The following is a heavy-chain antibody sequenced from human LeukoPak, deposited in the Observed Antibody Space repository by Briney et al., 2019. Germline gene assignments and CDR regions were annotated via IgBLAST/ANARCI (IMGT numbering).Heavy chain of an antibody. J-gene: IGHJ4*02. D-gene: IGHD6-19*01. CDR1: GYTFTSYD. Sequence: ASVKVSCKAPGYTFTSYDINWVRQATGQGLEWMGWMNPNSGNTGYAQKFQGRVTITRNTSIDTAYMELSSLRSEDTAVYYCARGTRIAVAGTSQRKKFDDWGQGTLVTVSS. CDR3: ARGTRIAVAGTSQRKKFDD. V-gene: IGHV1-8*01. CDR2: MNPNSGNT.